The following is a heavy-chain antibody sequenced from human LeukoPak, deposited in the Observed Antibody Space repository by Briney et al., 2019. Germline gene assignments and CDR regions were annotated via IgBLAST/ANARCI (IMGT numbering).Heavy chain of an antibody. Sequence: PGGSLRLSCAASGFTLTSNYMTWVRQAPGKGLKWVSVISIGGNTYYADSVKGRFTISRDNSKNTVYLQMSGLRAEDTAEYYCAREVRCYYFDHWGQGTLVTASS. CDR1: GFTLTSNY. J-gene: IGHJ4*02. V-gene: IGHV3-53*01. D-gene: IGHD2-21*01. CDR3: AREVRCYYFDH. CDR2: ISIGGNT.